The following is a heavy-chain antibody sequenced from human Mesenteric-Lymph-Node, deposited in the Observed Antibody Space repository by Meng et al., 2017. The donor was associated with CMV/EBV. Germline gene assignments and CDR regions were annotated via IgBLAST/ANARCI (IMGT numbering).Heavy chain of an antibody. CDR3: ARDSGYYGSGSPLDY. J-gene: IGHJ4*02. V-gene: IGHV4-39*07. Sequence: SETLSLTCTVSGGSISSSSYYWGWIRQPPGKGLEWIGSIYYSGSTYYNPSLKSRVTIFVDTSKNQFSLKLSSVTAADTAMYYCARDSGYYGSGSPLDYWGQGTLVTVSS. CDR2: IYYSGST. D-gene: IGHD3-10*01. CDR1: GGSISSSSYY.